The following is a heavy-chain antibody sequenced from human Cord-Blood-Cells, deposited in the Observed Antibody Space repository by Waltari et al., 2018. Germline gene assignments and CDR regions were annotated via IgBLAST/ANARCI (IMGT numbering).Heavy chain of an antibody. Sequence: RLLESGGGLVKPGGSLRLSGAPPGFRSGVYRWNWVRQAPGKGLEWVSSISSSSSYIYYADSVKGRFTISRDNAKNSLYLQMNSLRAEDTAVYYCARDSSSSWYYYYYGMDVWGQGTTVTVSS. V-gene: IGHV3-21*01. CDR2: ISSSSSYI. J-gene: IGHJ6*02. CDR1: GFRSGVYR. CDR3: ARDSSSSWYYYYYGMDV. D-gene: IGHD6-13*01.